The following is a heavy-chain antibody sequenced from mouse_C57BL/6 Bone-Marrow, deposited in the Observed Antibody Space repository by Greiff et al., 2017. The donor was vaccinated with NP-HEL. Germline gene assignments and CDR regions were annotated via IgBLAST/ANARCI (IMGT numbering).Heavy chain of an antibody. CDR1: GYTFTSYW. D-gene: IGHD2-4*01. CDR2: IYPSDSET. J-gene: IGHJ2*01. V-gene: IGHV1-61*01. Sequence: VQLQQPGAELVRPGSSVKLSCKASGYTFTSYWMDWVKQRPGQGLEWIGNIYPSDSETHYNQKFKDKATLTVDKSSSTAYMQLSSLTSEDSAVYYCARRDYDYDVDYWGQGTTLTVSS. CDR3: ARRDYDYDVDY.